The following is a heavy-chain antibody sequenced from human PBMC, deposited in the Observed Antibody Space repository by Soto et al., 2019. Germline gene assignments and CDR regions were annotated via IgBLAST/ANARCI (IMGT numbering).Heavy chain of an antibody. J-gene: IGHJ5*02. D-gene: IGHD2-8*01. CDR2: ISGSDGST. V-gene: IGHV3-23*01. CDR1: GFTFSSYA. Sequence: GGSLRLSCAISGFTFSSYAMIWVRQAPGKGLEWVSVISGSDGSTYYADSVKGRFTIPRDNSKNTLFLQMNSLRGEDTAVYYCARKAGLVSLYPPEFDPRGQGTLVTVYS. CDR3: ARKAGLVSLYPPEFDP.